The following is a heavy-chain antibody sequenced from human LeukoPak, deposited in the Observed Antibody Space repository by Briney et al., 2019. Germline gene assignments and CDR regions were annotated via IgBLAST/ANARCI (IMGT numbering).Heavy chain of an antibody. CDR2: INHSGST. J-gene: IGHJ6*02. Sequence: SETLSLTCAVYGGSFSGYYWSWIRQPPGKGLEWIGEINHSGSTNYNPSLKSRVTISVDTSKNQFSLKLSSVTAADTAVYYYARGRDCSSTSCYWYYYGMDVWGQGTTVTVSS. CDR3: ARGRDCSSTSCYWYYYGMDV. V-gene: IGHV4-34*01. D-gene: IGHD2-2*01. CDR1: GGSFSGYY.